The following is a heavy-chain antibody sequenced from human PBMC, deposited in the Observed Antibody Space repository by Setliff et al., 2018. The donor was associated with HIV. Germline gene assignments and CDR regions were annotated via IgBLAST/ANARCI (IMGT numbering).Heavy chain of an antibody. V-gene: IGHV1-69*13. CDR3: ASHPGSSIEKPYFDT. J-gene: IGHJ5*02. CDR1: GGTFSSYA. D-gene: IGHD2-2*01. Sequence: GASVKVSCKASGGTFSSYAITWVRQAPGQGLEWMGGIIPIFNTANYAQNFQGRVTITADESTSTAYMELSSLRSEDTAVYYCASHPGSSIEKPYFDTWGQGTLVTVSS. CDR2: IIPIFNTA.